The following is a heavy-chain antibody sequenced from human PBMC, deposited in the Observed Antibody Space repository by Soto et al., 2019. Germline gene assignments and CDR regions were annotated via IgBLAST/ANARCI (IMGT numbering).Heavy chain of an antibody. CDR3: ARAALGVGELLSASYNWFDP. CDR2: IYYSGST. V-gene: IGHV4-31*03. J-gene: IGHJ5*02. Sequence: QVQLQESGPGLVKPSQTLSLTCTVSGGSISSGGYYWSWIRQHPGKGLEWIGYIYYSGSTYYNPSRKSRVTISVNTSKNQFSLKLSSVTAADTAVYYCARAALGVGELLSASYNWFDPWGQGTLVTVSS. D-gene: IGHD3-10*01. CDR1: GGSISSGGYY.